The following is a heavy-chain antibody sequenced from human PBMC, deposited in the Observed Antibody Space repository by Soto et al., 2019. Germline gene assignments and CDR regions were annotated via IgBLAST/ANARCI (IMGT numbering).Heavy chain of an antibody. D-gene: IGHD2-2*01. Sequence: SETLSLTCTVTGGSISSYYWSWIRQPPGKGLEWIGYIYYSGSTNYNPSLKSRVTISVDTSKNLFSLKLSSVTAADTALYYCARRVEPAALDYYYYYYMDVWGKGTTVTVSS. CDR2: IYYSGST. J-gene: IGHJ6*03. CDR1: GGSISSYY. V-gene: IGHV4-59*08. CDR3: ARRVEPAALDYYYYYYMDV.